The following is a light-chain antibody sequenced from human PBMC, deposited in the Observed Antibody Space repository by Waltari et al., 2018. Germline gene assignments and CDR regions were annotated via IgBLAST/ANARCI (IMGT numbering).Light chain of an antibody. CDR2: SNN. V-gene: IGLV1-44*01. Sequence: QSVLTQPPAASGTPGQRVTNSCSGSSSNIGRNHVKCYQQLPGTAPKLLIYSNNQRPSGVPDRFSGSKSGTSASLAISGLQSEDEADYYCAAWDDSLNGLVFGGGTKLTVL. CDR3: AAWDDSLNGLV. CDR1: SSNIGRNH. J-gene: IGLJ2*01.